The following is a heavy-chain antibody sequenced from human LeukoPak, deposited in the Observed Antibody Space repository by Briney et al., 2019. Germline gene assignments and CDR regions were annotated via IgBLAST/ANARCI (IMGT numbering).Heavy chain of an antibody. V-gene: IGHV3-30*02. Sequence: PGGSLRLSCAASGFTFSSYGMHWVRQAPGKGLEWVAFIRYDGSNKYYADSVKGRFTISRDNSKNTLYLQMNSLRAEDTAVYYCAKDAYYYDGSGYQGDYWGQGTLVTVSS. CDR1: GFTFSSYG. D-gene: IGHD3-22*01. CDR2: IRYDGSNK. J-gene: IGHJ4*02. CDR3: AKDAYYYDGSGYQGDY.